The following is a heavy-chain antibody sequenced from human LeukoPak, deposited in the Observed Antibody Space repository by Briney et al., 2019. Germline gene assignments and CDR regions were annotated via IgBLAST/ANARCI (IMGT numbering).Heavy chain of an antibody. Sequence: SETLSLTCTVSGGSISSSSYYWGWIRQPPGKGLEWIGSIYYSGSTYYNPSLKSRITISVDTSKNQFSLKLSSVTAADTAVYYCARTARVLRGYSYGSLYHFDYWGQGTLVTVSS. CDR1: GGSISSSSYY. CDR3: ARTARVLRGYSYGSLYHFDY. CDR2: IYYSGST. V-gene: IGHV4-39*01. D-gene: IGHD5-18*01. J-gene: IGHJ4*02.